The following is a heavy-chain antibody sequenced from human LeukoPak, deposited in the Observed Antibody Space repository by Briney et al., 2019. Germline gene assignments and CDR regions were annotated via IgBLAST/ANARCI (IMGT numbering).Heavy chain of an antibody. D-gene: IGHD3-10*01. CDR2: INPSGGST. CDR3: ARGPSITMVRGGQWYYYMDV. Sequence: ASVKVPCKASGYTFTSYGISWVRQAPGQGLEWMGIINPSGGSTNYAQKFQGRVTVTRDTSTSTVYMEVSSLRSEDTAVYYCARGPSITMVRGGQWYYYMDVWGKGTTVTISS. V-gene: IGHV1-46*01. J-gene: IGHJ6*03. CDR1: GYTFTSYG.